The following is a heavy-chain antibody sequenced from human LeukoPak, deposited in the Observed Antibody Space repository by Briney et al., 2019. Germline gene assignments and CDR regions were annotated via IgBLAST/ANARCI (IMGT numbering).Heavy chain of an antibody. J-gene: IGHJ6*03. CDR2: IKQDGSEK. CDR3: AGVGSGYKYGYRDGFYHYYYMDV. V-gene: IGHV3-7*01. CDR1: GFTFSSYG. D-gene: IGHD5-18*01. Sequence: GGSLRLSCAASGFTFSSYGMHWVRQAPGKGLEWVANIKQDGSEKYYVDSVKGRFTISRDNAKNSLYLQMNSLRAEDTAVYYCAGVGSGYKYGYRDGFYHYYYMDVWGKGTAVTISS.